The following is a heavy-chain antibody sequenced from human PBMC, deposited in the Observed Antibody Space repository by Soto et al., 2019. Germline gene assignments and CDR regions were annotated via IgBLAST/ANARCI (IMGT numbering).Heavy chain of an antibody. CDR2: IYYSGST. CDR3: AREGIAAAGIDWFDP. CDR1: GGSISSYY. V-gene: IGHV4-59*01. Sequence: SSETLSLTCTVSGGSISSYYWSWIRQPPGKGLEWIGYIYYSGSTNYNPSLKSRVTISVDTSKNQFSLKLSSVTAADTAVYYCAREGIAAAGIDWFDPWGQGTLVTVSS. J-gene: IGHJ5*02. D-gene: IGHD6-13*01.